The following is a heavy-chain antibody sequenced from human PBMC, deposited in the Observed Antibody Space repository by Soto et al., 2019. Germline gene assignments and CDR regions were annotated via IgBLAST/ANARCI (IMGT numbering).Heavy chain of an antibody. CDR3: ASHLLGVFDILTGTDYYYYYGMDV. D-gene: IGHD3-9*01. V-gene: IGHV5-10-1*01. Sequence: GESPVISLKGSGCSLTRYWISWVRQMPGKGLEWMGRIDPSDAYNNYSPSFQGHVTISADKSISTAYLQWSSLKAADTVMYYCASHLLGVFDILTGTDYYYYYGMDVWGQGTTVTVSS. CDR1: GCSLTRYW. J-gene: IGHJ6*02. CDR2: IDPSDAYN.